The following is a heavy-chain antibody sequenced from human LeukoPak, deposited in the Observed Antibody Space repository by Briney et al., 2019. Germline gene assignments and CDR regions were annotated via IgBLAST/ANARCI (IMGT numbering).Heavy chain of an antibody. CDR1: GFTFSSSG. J-gene: IGHJ4*02. V-gene: IGHV3-23*01. Sequence: GGSLRLSCAASGFTFSSSGMGWVRQAPGKGLECVSPITGSGGSTSYTDSVKGRFTISRGNSKNTLYLQMNSLRAEDTAVYYCARGRNTGRQFYFDYWGQGTLSPSPQ. D-gene: IGHD5-18*01. CDR3: ARGRNTGRQFYFDY. CDR2: ITGSGGST.